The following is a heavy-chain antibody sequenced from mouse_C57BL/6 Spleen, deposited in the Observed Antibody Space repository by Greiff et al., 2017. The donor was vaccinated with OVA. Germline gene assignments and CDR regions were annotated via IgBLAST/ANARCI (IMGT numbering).Heavy chain of an antibody. D-gene: IGHD2-4*01. V-gene: IGHV14-1*01. CDR2: IDPEDGDT. Sequence: EVQLQQSGAELVRPGASVKLSCTASGFNIKDYYMHWVKQRPEQGLEWIGRIDPEDGDTESAPKFQGKATMTADTSSNTAYLQLSSLTSEDTAVYYCTLYDYDVWFAYWGQGTLVTVSA. CDR1: GFNIKDYY. J-gene: IGHJ3*01. CDR3: TLYDYDVWFAY.